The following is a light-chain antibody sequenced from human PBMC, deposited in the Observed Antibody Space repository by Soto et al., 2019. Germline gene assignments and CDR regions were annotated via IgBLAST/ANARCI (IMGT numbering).Light chain of an antibody. CDR1: SSDVGNYNY. V-gene: IGLV2-8*01. CDR3: SSYAGSNIFV. CDR2: EVT. J-gene: IGLJ1*01. Sequence: QPVLTQPPSASGSPGQSVTISCTGTSSDVGNYNYVSWYQQHPGKAPKLMIYEVTKRPSGVPDRFSGSKSGNTASLTVSGLQAEDEADYYCSSYAGSNIFVFGTGTKLTVL.